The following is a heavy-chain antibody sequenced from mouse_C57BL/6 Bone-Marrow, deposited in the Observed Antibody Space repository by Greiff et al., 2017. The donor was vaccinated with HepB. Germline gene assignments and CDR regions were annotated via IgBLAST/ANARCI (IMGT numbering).Heavy chain of an antibody. V-gene: IGHV1-19*01. J-gene: IGHJ2*01. CDR2: INPYNGGT. Sequence: VQLQQSGPVLVKPGASVKMSCKASGYTFTDYYMNWVKQSHGKSLEWIGVINPYNGGTSYNQKFKGKATLTVDKSSSTAYMELNSLTSEDSAVYYCARRGYYYGSSDYWGQGTTLTVSS. CDR1: GYTFTDYY. CDR3: ARRGYYYGSSDY. D-gene: IGHD1-1*01.